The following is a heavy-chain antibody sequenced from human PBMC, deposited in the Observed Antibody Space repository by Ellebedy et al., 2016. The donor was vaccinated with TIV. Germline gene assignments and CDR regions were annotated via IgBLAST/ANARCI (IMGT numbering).Heavy chain of an antibody. V-gene: IGHV3-64D*08. CDR2: ISSTGSTT. CDR3: VKGEVRAENFQY. CDR1: GFIFSSYA. J-gene: IGHJ1*01. Sequence: GGSLRLSXSASGFIFSSYAMHWVRQAPGKGLEYVSGISSTGSTTYYVGSVKGRFTLSRDNSKNTLYLQMSNLRSEDTAVYYCVKGEVRAENFQYWGQGTLVTVSS.